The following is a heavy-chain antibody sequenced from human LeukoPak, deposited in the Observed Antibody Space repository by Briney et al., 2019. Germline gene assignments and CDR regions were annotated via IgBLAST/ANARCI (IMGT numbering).Heavy chain of an antibody. J-gene: IGHJ6*02. CDR3: AREESSGYLGYYYYGMDV. D-gene: IGHD3-22*01. CDR2: ISAYNGNT. V-gene: IGHV1-18*01. Sequence: ASVKVSCKASGYTFTSYGISWVRQAPGQGLEWMGWISAYNGNTNYAQKLQGRVTMTTDTSTSTAYMELRSLRSDDTAVYYCAREESSGYLGYYYYGMDVWGQGTTVTVFS. CDR1: GYTFTSYG.